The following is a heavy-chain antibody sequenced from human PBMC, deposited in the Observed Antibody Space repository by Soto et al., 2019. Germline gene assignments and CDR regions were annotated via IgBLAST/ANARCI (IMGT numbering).Heavy chain of an antibody. CDR2: INHSGST. Sequence: SETLSLTCAVYGGSFSGYYWSWIRQPPGKGLEWIGEINHSGSTNYNPSLKSRVTISVDTSKNQFSLKLSSVTAADTAVYYCARARNQLLITHYYGMDVWGQGTTVTVSS. D-gene: IGHD2-2*01. CDR1: GGSFSGYY. J-gene: IGHJ6*02. V-gene: IGHV4-34*01. CDR3: ARARNQLLITHYYGMDV.